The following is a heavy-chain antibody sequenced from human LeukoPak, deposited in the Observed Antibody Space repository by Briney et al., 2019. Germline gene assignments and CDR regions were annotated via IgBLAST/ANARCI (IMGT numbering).Heavy chain of an antibody. CDR2: FDPEDGET. D-gene: IGHD3-22*01. CDR3: ATDSPYYYDSSGYYGLY. J-gene: IGHJ4*02. CDR1: GYTLTELS. Sequence: VASVKVSCKVSGYTLTELSMHWVRQTPGKGLEWMGGFDPEDGETIYAQKFQGRVTMTEDTSTDTAYMELSSLRSEDTAVYYCATDSPYYYDSSGYYGLYWGQGTLVTVSS. V-gene: IGHV1-24*01.